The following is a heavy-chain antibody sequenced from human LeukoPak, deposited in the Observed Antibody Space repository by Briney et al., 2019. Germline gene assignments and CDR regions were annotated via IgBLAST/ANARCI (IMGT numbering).Heavy chain of an antibody. J-gene: IGHJ4*02. D-gene: IGHD6-19*01. V-gene: IGHV3-74*01. CDR1: GIPFSNFW. CDR2: IENDGRSS. CDR3: AFRSVAGRGVDN. Sequence: RGSLRLSCAASGIPFSNFWMHWVRQAPGMGLEWVSRIENDGRSSTYAASVKGRFTISRDNAKNMLYLQMNDLRVEDTAFYYCAFRSVAGRGVDNWGQGTLVTVSS.